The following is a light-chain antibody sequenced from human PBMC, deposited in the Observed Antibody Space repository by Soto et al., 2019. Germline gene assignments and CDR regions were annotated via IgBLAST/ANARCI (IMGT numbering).Light chain of an antibody. V-gene: IGLV2-14*01. CDR2: EVS. CDR1: SSDVGGYNY. Sequence: QSALTQPASVSGSPGQPITISCTGTSSDVGGYNYVSWYQQHPGKAPKLKIYEVSTRPSGVSNRFSGSKFGNTASLTISGLQAEDEADYYCSSYTRSNTLVIFGGGTKLTVL. CDR3: SSYTRSNTLVI. J-gene: IGLJ2*01.